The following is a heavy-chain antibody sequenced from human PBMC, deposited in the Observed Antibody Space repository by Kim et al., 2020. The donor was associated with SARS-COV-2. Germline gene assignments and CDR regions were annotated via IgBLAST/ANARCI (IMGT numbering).Heavy chain of an antibody. V-gene: IGHV3-73*01. J-gene: IGHJ4*02. CDR2: IRDKTNSYAT. Sequence: GGSLRLSCAASGFTFSGSGIHWVRQASGKGLEWVGRIRDKTNSYATAYAASVKGRFTISRDDSKNTAYLQMNSLKTEDTAVYYCTKKDPPLWGQGTLVTVSS. CDR3: TKKDPPL. CDR1: GFTFSGSG.